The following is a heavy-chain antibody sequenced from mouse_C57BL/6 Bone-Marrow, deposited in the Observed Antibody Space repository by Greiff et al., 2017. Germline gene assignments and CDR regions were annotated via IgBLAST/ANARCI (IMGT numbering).Heavy chain of an antibody. Sequence: QVQLKQSGPGLVQPSQSLSITCTVSGFSLTSYGVHWVRQSPGKGLEWLGVIWSGGSTDYNAAFISRLSISKDNSKSQVFFKMNSLQADDTAIYYCASSMITTRAFAYWGQGTLVTVSA. J-gene: IGHJ3*01. CDR1: GFSLTSYG. CDR3: ASSMITTRAFAY. D-gene: IGHD2-4*01. V-gene: IGHV2-2*01. CDR2: IWSGGST.